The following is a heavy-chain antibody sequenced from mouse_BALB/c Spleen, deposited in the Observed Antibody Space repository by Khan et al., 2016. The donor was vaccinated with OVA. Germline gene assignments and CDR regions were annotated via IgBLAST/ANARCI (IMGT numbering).Heavy chain of an antibody. J-gene: IGHJ2*01. CDR1: GYTFTSYW. CDR3: ARDRIDY. Sequence: QVQLKQSGAELAKPGASVKMSCKASGYTFTSYWMHWIKQRPGQGLEWIGYINPTSGYTDYNQKFKDKVTLTADKSSSTAYMQLSSLTSDDSAVYYCARDRIDYWGQGTALTVSS. V-gene: IGHV1-7*01. CDR2: INPTSGYT.